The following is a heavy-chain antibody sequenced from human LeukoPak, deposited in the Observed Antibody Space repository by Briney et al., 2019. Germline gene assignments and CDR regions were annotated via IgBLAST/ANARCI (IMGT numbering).Heavy chain of an antibody. J-gene: IGHJ4*02. D-gene: IGHD3-10*01. CDR1: GGSFSGYY. V-gene: IGHV4-34*01. CDR2: INHSGST. Sequence: PSETLSLTCAVYGGSFSGYYWSWIRQPPGKGLEWIGEINHSGSTNYNPSLKSRVTISVDTSKNQFSLKLSSVTAADTAVYYCARIGVLRVRWYFDYWGQGTLVTVSS. CDR3: ARIGVLRVRWYFDY.